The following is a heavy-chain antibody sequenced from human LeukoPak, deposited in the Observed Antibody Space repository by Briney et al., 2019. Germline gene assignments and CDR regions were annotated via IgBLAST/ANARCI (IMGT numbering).Heavy chain of an antibody. CDR3: ARVQLFYYYYGLDV. J-gene: IGHJ6*02. V-gene: IGHV3-7*01. CDR1: GFTFSSYW. CDR2: IKQDGSEK. D-gene: IGHD5-18*01. Sequence: GGSLRLSCAASGFTFSSYWMSWVRQAPGKGLEWVANIKQDGSEKYYVDSVKGRFTISRDNAKNSLYLQVNSLRAEDTAVYYCARVQLFYYYYGLDVWGQGAMVTVSS.